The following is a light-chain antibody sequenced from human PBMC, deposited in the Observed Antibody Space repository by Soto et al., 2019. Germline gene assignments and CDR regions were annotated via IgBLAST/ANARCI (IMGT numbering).Light chain of an antibody. CDR2: GAS. V-gene: IGKV3-15*01. CDR3: QYYNNWLFWA. CDR1: QSVSSN. J-gene: IGKJ1*01. Sequence: EIVMTQSPATLSVSPGERATLSCRASQSVSSNLAWYQQKPGQAPRLLIYGASTRATGIPARFSGSVSGAEFTLTISILQSEDFAVYYCQYYNNWLFWAFGQGTKVEIK.